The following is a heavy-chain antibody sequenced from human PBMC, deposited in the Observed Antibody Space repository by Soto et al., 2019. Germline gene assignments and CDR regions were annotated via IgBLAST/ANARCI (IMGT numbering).Heavy chain of an antibody. J-gene: IGHJ4*02. CDR2: ISSTTNYI. Sequence: GGSLRLSCAASGFTFTRYSMNWVRQAPGKGLEWVSSISSTTNYIYYGDSMKGRFTISRGNAKNSLYLQMNSLRAEDTAVYYCAKGGRFLEWSRDYWGQGTLVTVSS. CDR1: GFTFTRYS. D-gene: IGHD3-3*01. V-gene: IGHV3-21*04. CDR3: AKGGRFLEWSRDY.